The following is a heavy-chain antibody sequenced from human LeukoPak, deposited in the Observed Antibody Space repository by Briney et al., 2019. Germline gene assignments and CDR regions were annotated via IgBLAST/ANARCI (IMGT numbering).Heavy chain of an antibody. V-gene: IGHV4-30-4*01. CDR2: IYYSGST. J-gene: IGHJ5*02. CDR3: ARAKGGYDLDSSGWYWFDP. CDR1: GGSISSGDYY. Sequence: PSETLSLTCTVSGGSISSGDYYWSWIRQPPGKGLEWIGYIYYSGSTYYNPSLKSRVTISVDTSKNQFSLKLSSVTAADTAVYYCARAKGGYDLDSSGWYWFDPWGQGTLVTVSS. D-gene: IGHD6-19*01.